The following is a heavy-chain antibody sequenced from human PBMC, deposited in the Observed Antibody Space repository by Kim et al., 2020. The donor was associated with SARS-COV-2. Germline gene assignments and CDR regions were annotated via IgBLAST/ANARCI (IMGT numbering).Heavy chain of an antibody. V-gene: IGHV3-23*01. CDR1: GFTFSSYA. CDR2: ISGSGGST. CDR3: AKGRFHGVVVAAVDY. Sequence: GGSLRLSCAASGFTFSSYAMSWVRQAPGKGLEWVSAISGSGGSTYYADSVKGRFTISRDNSKNTLYLQMNSLRAEDTAVYYCAKGRFHGVVVAAVDYWGQGTLVTVSS. J-gene: IGHJ4*02. D-gene: IGHD2-15*01.